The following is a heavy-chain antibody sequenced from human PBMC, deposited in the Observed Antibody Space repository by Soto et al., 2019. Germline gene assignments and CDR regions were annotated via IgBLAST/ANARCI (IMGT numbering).Heavy chain of an antibody. Sequence: EVQLLESGGGLVQPGGSLRLSCAASGFTFSSYARSWVRQAPGKGLEWVSAISGIGGSTYYADSVKGRFTISRDNSQNTLYQQMNSLRAEDTAVYYCAKDAEGGSYTDSWGQGNLVTVSS. CDR3: AKDAEGGSYTDS. CDR1: GFTFSSYA. D-gene: IGHD1-26*01. J-gene: IGHJ4*02. CDR2: ISGIGGST. V-gene: IGHV3-23*01.